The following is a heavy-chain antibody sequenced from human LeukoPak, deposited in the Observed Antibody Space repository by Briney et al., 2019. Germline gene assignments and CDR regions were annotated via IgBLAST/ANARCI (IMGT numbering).Heavy chain of an antibody. CDR2: IKQDGSEK. J-gene: IGHJ4*02. D-gene: IGHD2-15*01. V-gene: IGHV3-7*04. CDR1: GFTFSSYW. CDR3: ARGYCSGGSCFDY. Sequence: GGSLRLSCAASGFTFSSYWMSWVRQAPGKGLEWVANIKQDGSEKYYVDSVKGRFTISRDNAKNSLYLQMNSPRAEDTAVYYCARGYCSGGSCFDYWGQGTLVTVSS.